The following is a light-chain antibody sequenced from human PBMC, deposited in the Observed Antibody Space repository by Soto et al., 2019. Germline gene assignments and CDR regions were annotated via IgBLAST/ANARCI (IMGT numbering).Light chain of an antibody. CDR2: GAF. J-gene: IGKJ4*01. CDR1: QSVSSNY. CDR3: QQYDRSPPLT. V-gene: IGKV3-20*01. Sequence: EVVLTQSPGTLSLSPGERATLSCRASQSVSSNYLAWYQQKPGQAPRLLIYGAFSRATGIPDRFSGSGSGTDFTLTITRLEPEDFAVYYCQQYDRSPPLTFGGGTKVEMK.